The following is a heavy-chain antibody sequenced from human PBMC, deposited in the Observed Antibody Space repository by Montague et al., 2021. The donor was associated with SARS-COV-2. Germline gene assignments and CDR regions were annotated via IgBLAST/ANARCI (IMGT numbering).Heavy chain of an antibody. CDR3: ARGRQHINMVVVVVTGGEYYFDF. CDR2: INHRGST. J-gene: IGHJ4*02. V-gene: IGHV4-34*01. D-gene: IGHD3-22*01. CDR1: GGSLSGSL. Sequence: SETLSLTCTVYGGSLSGSLWTWIRQPPGKGLEWIGEINHRGSTNYNPSLKSRVTISVDTSKNQFSLKMTSVAAADTAVYYCARGRQHINMVVVVVTGGEYYFDFWGQGTLVAVSS.